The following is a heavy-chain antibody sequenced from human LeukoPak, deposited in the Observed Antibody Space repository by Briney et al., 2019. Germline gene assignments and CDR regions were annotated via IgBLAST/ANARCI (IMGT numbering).Heavy chain of an antibody. J-gene: IGHJ4*02. CDR1: GFTFSSYW. Sequence: PGGSLRLSCAAPGFTFSSYWMSWVRQAPGKGLEWVANIKQDGSEKYYVDSVKGRFTISRDNAKNSLYLQMNSLRAEDTAVYYCARDLAMAAGTWDYWGQGTLVTVSS. V-gene: IGHV3-7*01. CDR2: IKQDGSEK. CDR3: ARDLAMAAGTWDY. D-gene: IGHD6-13*01.